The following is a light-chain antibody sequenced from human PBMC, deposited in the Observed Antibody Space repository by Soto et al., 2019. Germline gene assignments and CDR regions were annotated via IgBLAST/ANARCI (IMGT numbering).Light chain of an antibody. CDR2: GAS. J-gene: IGKJ3*01. V-gene: IGKV3-20*01. CDR1: QSVSNNY. CDR3: QQYNDWPL. Sequence: EIVLTQSPGTLSLSPGERATLSCRASQSVSNNYLAWYQQKPGQAPRLLIYGASNRATGIPDRFSGSGSGTDFTLTISRLEPEDFAVYYCQQYNDWPLFGPGTKVDIK.